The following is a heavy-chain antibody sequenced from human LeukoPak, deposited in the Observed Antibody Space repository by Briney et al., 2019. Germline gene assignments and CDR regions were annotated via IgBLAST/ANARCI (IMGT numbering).Heavy chain of an antibody. CDR3: ARDQDDYYDSTYVMDV. J-gene: IGHJ6*02. V-gene: IGHV3-21*01. CDR1: GFTFSSYS. Sequence: GGSLRLSCAASGFTFSSYSMIWVLQAPRNGLAWVSSISSSSSYIYYADSVKCRFTISRDNAKNSLYLQMNSLRAEDTAVYYCARDQDDYYDSTYVMDVWGQGTTVTVSS. CDR2: ISSSSSYI. D-gene: IGHD3-22*01.